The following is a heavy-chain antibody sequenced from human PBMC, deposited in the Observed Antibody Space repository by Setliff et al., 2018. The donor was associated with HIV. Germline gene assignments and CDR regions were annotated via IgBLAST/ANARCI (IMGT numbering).Heavy chain of an antibody. Sequence: SETLSLTCTVSGGSVGSPGYYWGWIRQPPGKGLEWIGTVHYTGNTYHNPSLKSRVTISVEVSKNQISLKLTAVTAADSAVYYCAREGDGIDFWGQGTLVTVSS. V-gene: IGHV4-39*02. CDR3: AREGDGIDF. J-gene: IGHJ4*02. CDR2: VHYTGNT. D-gene: IGHD2-21*02. CDR1: GGSVGSPGYY.